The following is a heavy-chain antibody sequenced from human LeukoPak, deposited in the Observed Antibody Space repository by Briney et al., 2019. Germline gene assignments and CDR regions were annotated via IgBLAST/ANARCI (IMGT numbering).Heavy chain of an antibody. V-gene: IGHV4-59*02. D-gene: IGHD3-10*01. CDR1: GGSVINYY. Sequence: PSETLSLTCTVSGGSVINYYWSWIRQAPGKELEWIGYIYYTGTTNYNPSLKSRVTMSIDRSNHEFSLKVRSVTAADTAAYYCARGGGWFDPWGPGTLVSVSS. J-gene: IGHJ5*02. CDR3: ARGGGWFDP. CDR2: IYYTGTT.